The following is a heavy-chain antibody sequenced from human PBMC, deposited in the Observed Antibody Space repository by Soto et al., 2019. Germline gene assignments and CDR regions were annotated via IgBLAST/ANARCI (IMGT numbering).Heavy chain of an antibody. Sequence: QVQLVQSGAEVKKSGASVKVSCRSSGYTFTDYTMHWVRQAPGQRLEWMGWINADNGNTIYSHKFQGRVAITRDTSASTPYMELSSRRSEDRAVYFCARLSYGGSAPYYLDYWGQGTLVTVSS. CDR2: INADNGNT. V-gene: IGHV1-3*01. CDR3: ARLSYGGSAPYYLDY. D-gene: IGHD4-17*01. J-gene: IGHJ4*02. CDR1: GYTFTDYT.